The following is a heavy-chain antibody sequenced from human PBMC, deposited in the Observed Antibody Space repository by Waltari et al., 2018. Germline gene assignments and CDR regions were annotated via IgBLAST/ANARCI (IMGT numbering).Heavy chain of an antibody. CDR2: IGSSSSFI. D-gene: IGHD6-19*01. CDR3: AREGAEQWVVEDYGMDV. CDR1: GFKFSAYA. Sequence: EVQLVESGGGLVKPGGSLRLSCVASGFKFSAYAMNWVRQAPGKGLEWVSSIGSSSSFIDYADSVRGRFTVSRDNAKNTLYLQMDTLRAEDTAVYYCAREGAEQWVVEDYGMDVWGQGTTVTVSS. V-gene: IGHV3-21*02. J-gene: IGHJ6*02.